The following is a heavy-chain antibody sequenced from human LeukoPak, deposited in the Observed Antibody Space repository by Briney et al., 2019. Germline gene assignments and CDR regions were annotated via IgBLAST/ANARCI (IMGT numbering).Heavy chain of an antibody. J-gene: IGHJ4*02. D-gene: IGHD1-26*01. V-gene: IGHV1-2*02. Sequence: ASVKVSCKASGYTFTGYYIHWVRQAPGQGLEWMGWINPNINGTNYAQKFQGRVTMTRDTSISTAYMELSRLRSDDTAVYYCARVGVVGATGGYWGQGTLVTVSS. CDR1: GYTFTGYY. CDR2: INPNINGT. CDR3: ARVGVVGATGGY.